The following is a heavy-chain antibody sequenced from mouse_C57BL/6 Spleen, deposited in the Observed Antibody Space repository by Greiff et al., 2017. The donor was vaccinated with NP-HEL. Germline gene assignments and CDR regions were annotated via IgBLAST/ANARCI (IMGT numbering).Heavy chain of an antibody. V-gene: IGHV1-55*01. CDR2: IYPGSGST. Sequence: QVQLQQPGAELVKPGASVKTSCKASGYTFTSYWITWVKQRPGQGLEWVGDIYPGSGSTNYNEKFKSKATLTVDTSSSTAYMQRSSLTSEDSAVYYCASIYYGNYGDYWGQGTTLTVSS. J-gene: IGHJ2*01. D-gene: IGHD2-1*01. CDR3: ASIYYGNYGDY. CDR1: GYTFTSYW.